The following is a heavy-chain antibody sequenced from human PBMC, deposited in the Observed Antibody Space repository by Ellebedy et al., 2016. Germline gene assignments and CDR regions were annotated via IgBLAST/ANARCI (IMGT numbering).Heavy chain of an antibody. V-gene: IGHV3-48*01. CDR2: ITSTSSMT. CDR3: ARDRFYGSGIYYFDS. J-gene: IGHJ4*02. Sequence: GESLKISCEASGFNFGTFIMNWVRQAPGKGLEWVSFITSTSSMTYYADSVKGRFTISRENAKNSLYLQMNSLRAEDTAVYYCARDRFYGSGIYYFDSWGQGTLVTVSS. CDR1: GFNFGTFI. D-gene: IGHD3-10*01.